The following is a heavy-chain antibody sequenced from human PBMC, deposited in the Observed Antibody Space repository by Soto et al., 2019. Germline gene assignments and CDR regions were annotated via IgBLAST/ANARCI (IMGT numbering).Heavy chain of an antibody. CDR2: ISGSGGST. D-gene: IGHD1-26*01. J-gene: IGHJ3*02. CDR3: ARAVGESTPRGTGAFDI. V-gene: IGHV3-23*01. Sequence: LILSCAASGFTFSSYAVSCVGQAPGKGLEWVSAISGSGGSTYYADSVKGRFTISRDNAKNSLSLHMNSLTDEDTAIYYCARAVGESTPRGTGAFDIWGQGTMVTVS. CDR1: GFTFSSYA.